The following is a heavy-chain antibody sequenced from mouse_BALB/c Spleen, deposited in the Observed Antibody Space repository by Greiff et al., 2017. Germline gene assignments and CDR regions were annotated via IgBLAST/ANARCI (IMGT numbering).Heavy chain of an antibody. D-gene: IGHD2-2*01. CDR1: GYTFSSYW. Sequence: VQLQQSGAELMKPGASVKISCKATGYTFSSYWIEWVKQRPGHGLEWIGEILPGSGSTNYNEKFKGKATFTADTSSNTAYMQLSSLTSEDSAVYYCARSIYYGYDGAWFAYWGQGTLVTVSA. V-gene: IGHV1-9*01. CDR3: ARSIYYGYDGAWFAY. J-gene: IGHJ3*01. CDR2: ILPGSGST.